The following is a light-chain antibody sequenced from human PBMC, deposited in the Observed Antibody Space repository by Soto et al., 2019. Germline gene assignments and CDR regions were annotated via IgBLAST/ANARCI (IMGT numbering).Light chain of an antibody. V-gene: IGKV2-28*01. Sequence: DIVVTQSPLSLPVTPGEPASISCRSSQSLLHSNGYNYLDWYLQKPGQSPQLLIYLGSNRASGVPDRFSGSGSGTYFTLKISRVEAEDVGLYYCMQALQAPLTFGQGTKVEIE. CDR1: QSLLHSNGYNY. CDR2: LGS. J-gene: IGKJ1*01. CDR3: MQALQAPLT.